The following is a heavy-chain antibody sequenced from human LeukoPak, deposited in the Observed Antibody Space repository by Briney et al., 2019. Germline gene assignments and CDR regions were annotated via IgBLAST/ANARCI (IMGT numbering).Heavy chain of an antibody. Sequence: GGSLRLSCAASGFTFSSYAMSWVRQAPGKGLEWVSVIYSGGSTYYADSVKGRFTISRDNSKNTLYLQMNSLRAEDTAVYYCARAEGPGWFDPWGQGTLVTVSS. CDR3: ARAEGPGWFDP. J-gene: IGHJ5*02. V-gene: IGHV3-53*01. CDR1: GFTFSSYA. CDR2: IYSGGST.